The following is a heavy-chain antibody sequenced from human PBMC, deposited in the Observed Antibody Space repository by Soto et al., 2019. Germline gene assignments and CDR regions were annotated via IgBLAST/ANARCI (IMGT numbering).Heavy chain of an antibody. CDR1: GFTVSDYY. CDR2: ISSSNSYT. CDR3: ARHVHDAFDI. D-gene: IGHD3-10*02. J-gene: IGHJ3*02. V-gene: IGHV3-11*05. Sequence: QVQLVESGGGLVKPGGSLRLSCAASGFTVSDYYMSWIRQAPGKGLEWVSYISSSNSYTNYADSVKGRFTISRDNAKNSLYLQMNSLRAEDTAVDYCARHVHDAFDIWGQGTMVTVSS.